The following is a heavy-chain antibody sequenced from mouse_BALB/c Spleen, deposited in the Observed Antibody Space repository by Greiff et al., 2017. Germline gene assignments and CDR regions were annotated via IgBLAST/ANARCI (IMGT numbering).Heavy chain of an antibody. D-gene: IGHD1-1*01. J-gene: IGHJ1*01. CDR1: GYAFSSYW. Sequence: LQESGAELVRPGSSVKISCKASGYAFSSYWMNWVKQRPGQGLEWIGQIYPGDGDTNYNGKFKGKATLTADKSSSTAYMQLSSLTSEDSAVYFCARGVLRTYWYFDVWGAGTTVTVSS. CDR2: IYPGDGDT. V-gene: IGHV1-80*01. CDR3: ARGVLRTYWYFDV.